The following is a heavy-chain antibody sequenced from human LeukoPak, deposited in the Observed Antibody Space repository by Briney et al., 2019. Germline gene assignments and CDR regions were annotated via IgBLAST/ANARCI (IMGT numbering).Heavy chain of an antibody. Sequence: GGSLRLSCAASGFTFSSYWMHWVRQAPGKGLVWVANIKGDGTEKYYVDSVKGRFTISRDNAKNALYLQMNSLRAEDTAVYYCASASGGRGGFDIWGQGTMVTVSS. CDR2: IKGDGTEK. D-gene: IGHD2-15*01. V-gene: IGHV3-7*01. J-gene: IGHJ3*02. CDR1: GFTFSSYW. CDR3: ASASGGRGGFDI.